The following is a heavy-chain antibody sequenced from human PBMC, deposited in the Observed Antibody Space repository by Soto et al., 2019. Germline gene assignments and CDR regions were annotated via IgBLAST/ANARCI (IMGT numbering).Heavy chain of an antibody. Sequence: QITLKESGPTLVKPTQTLTLTCTFSGFSLTTSGVGVGWIRQPPGKALEWLALIYWDDDKRYSPSLKTRVTITKDTSKNRVVLTMTNMDPVDTGTYYCAHVPEGYSSGWPYYWGQGTLVTVSS. CDR3: AHVPEGYSSGWPYY. CDR1: GFSLTTSGVG. CDR2: IYWDDDK. D-gene: IGHD6-19*01. J-gene: IGHJ4*02. V-gene: IGHV2-5*02.